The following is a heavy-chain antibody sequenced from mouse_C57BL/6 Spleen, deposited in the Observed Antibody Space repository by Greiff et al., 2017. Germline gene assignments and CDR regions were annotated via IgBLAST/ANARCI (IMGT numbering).Heavy chain of an antibody. CDR2: ISYDGSN. V-gene: IGHV3-6*01. D-gene: IGHD1-1*01. CDR1: GYSITSGYY. J-gene: IGHJ3*01. CDR3: ARGYYASSYLY. Sequence: EVKLVESGPGLVKPSQSLSLTCSVTGYSITSGYYWNWIRQFPGNKLEWMGYISYDGSNNYNPSLKNRISISRDTSKNQFFLKLNSVTTEDTATYYCARGYYASSYLYWGQGTLVTVSA.